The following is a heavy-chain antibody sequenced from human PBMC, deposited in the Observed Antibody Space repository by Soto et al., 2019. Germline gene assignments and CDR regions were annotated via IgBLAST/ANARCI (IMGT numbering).Heavy chain of an antibody. D-gene: IGHD2-21*01. CDR3: ARDHVDPFYTLDV. J-gene: IGHJ6*01. Sequence: SSETLSLTCVVSGFSITSGYYWSWIRQPPGKGLEWIGRIFRDGSTSYNPSLKSRVIISVDTSKNRFSLKLTSMTAADTAIYYCARDHVDPFYTLDVWGQGTTVNVSS. CDR2: IFRDGST. V-gene: IGHV4-38-2*02. CDR1: GFSITSGYY.